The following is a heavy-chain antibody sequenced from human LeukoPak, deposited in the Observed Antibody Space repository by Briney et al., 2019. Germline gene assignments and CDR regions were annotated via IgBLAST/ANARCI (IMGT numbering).Heavy chain of an antibody. CDR3: ARGMYYYDSSGYH. CDR1: GFTFDDYA. Sequence: GGSLRLSCAASGFTFDDYAMHWVRQAPGKGLEWVSGISWNSGTIGYADSVKGRFTISRDNAKNSLYLQMNSLRAEDTAVYYCARGMYYYDSSGYHWGQGTLVTVSS. D-gene: IGHD3-22*01. V-gene: IGHV3-9*01. CDR2: ISWNSGTI. J-gene: IGHJ4*02.